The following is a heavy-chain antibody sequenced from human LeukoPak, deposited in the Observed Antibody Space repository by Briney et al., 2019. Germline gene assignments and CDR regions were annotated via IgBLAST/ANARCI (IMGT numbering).Heavy chain of an antibody. CDR3: ARLPIEYYYGSGSYPLYYFDY. CDR2: IYPGDSDT. J-gene: IGHJ4*02. Sequence: GESLKISCKGSGYNFTSYWIGWVRQMPEKGLEWMGIIYPGDSDTRYSPSFQGQVTISADKSISTAYLQWSSLKASDTAMYYCARLPIEYYYGSGSYPLYYFDYWGQGTLVTVSS. D-gene: IGHD3-10*01. V-gene: IGHV5-51*01. CDR1: GYNFTSYW.